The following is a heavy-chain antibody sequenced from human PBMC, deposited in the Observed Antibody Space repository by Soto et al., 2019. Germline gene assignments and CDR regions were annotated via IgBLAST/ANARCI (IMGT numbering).Heavy chain of an antibody. CDR1: GFSLSTSGVG. V-gene: IGHV2-5*02. D-gene: IGHD6-13*01. CDR3: APQGPIHSSSGAFDI. Sequence: QITLKESGPTLVKPTQTLTLTCTFSGFSLSTSGVGVCWIRQPPGKALEWLALIYWADDKRYSPSLKSRLTITKDTSKNQVVFTMTIMDPVDTATSYCAPQGPIHSSSGAFDIWGQGTMVTVSS. CDR2: IYWADDK. J-gene: IGHJ3*02.